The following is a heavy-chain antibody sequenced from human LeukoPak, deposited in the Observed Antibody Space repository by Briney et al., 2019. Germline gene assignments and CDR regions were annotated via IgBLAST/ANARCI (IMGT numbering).Heavy chain of an antibody. CDR2: IYYSGST. J-gene: IGHJ3*02. Sequence: SETLSLTCTVSGSSISSGDYYWSWIRQPPGKGLEWIGYIYYSGSTYYNPSLKSRVTISVDTFKNQFSLKLSSVTAADTAVYYCARELLWFGEDPHHRRAFDIWGQGTMVTVSS. CDR3: ARELLWFGEDPHHRRAFDI. V-gene: IGHV4-30-4*01. CDR1: GSSISSGDYY. D-gene: IGHD3-10*01.